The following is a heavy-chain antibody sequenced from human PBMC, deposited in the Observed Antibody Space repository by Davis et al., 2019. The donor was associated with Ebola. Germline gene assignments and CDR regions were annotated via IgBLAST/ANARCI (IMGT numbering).Heavy chain of an antibody. Sequence: ASVKVSCKASGYIFSNYDINWVRQAPGQGLEWMGIINPSDGSTSYAQKFQGRVTMTRDTSTSTVYMELSSLRSEDTAVYYCARDGRMIGYGSGNRLPYYGMDVWGQGTTVTVSS. J-gene: IGHJ6*02. CDR2: INPSDGST. CDR3: ARDGRMIGYGSGNRLPYYGMDV. CDR1: GYIFSNYD. V-gene: IGHV1-46*01. D-gene: IGHD3-10*01.